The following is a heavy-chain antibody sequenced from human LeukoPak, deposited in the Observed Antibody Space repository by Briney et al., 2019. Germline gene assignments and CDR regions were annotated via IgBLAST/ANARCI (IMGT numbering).Heavy chain of an antibody. Sequence: GGSLRLSCAASGFTFSSYSMSWVRQAPGKGLEWVSAISGSGGSTYYADSVKGRFTISRDNSKNTLYLQMNSLRAEDTAVYYCARGGYCSSTSCSPLGYWGQGTLVTVSS. CDR2: ISGSGGST. J-gene: IGHJ4*02. CDR1: GFTFSSYS. V-gene: IGHV3-23*01. D-gene: IGHD2-2*01. CDR3: ARGGYCSSTSCSPLGY.